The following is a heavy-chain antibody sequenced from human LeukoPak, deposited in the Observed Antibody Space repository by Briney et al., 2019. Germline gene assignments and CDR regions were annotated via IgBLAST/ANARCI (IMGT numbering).Heavy chain of an antibody. CDR2: IYYSGST. J-gene: IGHJ5*02. D-gene: IGHD6-19*01. CDR3: ARGRRSSGWYWFDP. Sequence: SETLSLTCGVHGESLNDYYWSWIRQLPGKGLEWIGYIYYSGSTYYNPSLKSRLTISVDTSKNQFSLKLSSVTAADTAVYYCARGRRSSGWYWFDPWGQGTLVTVSS. CDR1: GESLNDYY. V-gene: IGHV4-31*11.